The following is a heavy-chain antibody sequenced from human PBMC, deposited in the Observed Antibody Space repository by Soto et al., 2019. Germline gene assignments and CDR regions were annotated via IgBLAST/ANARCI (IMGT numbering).Heavy chain of an antibody. V-gene: IGHV2-5*01. D-gene: IGHD6-19*01. Sequence: SGPTLVNPTQTLTLTCTFSGFSLSTSGVGVGWIRQPPGKALEWLAVIYWNDDKPYSPSLESRLTISKDTSKNQVVLTITDMDPVDISIYYCARCVAVTPRYFYIEPWGQGTVVTVSS. CDR2: IYWNDDK. CDR3: ARCVAVTPRYFYIEP. CDR1: GFSLSTSGVG. J-gene: IGHJ4*02.